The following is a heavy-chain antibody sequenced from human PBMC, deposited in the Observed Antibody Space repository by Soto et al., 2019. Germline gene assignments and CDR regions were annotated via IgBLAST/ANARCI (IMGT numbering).Heavy chain of an antibody. J-gene: IGHJ4*02. V-gene: IGHV1-69*02. CDR3: ARHSGSEYYFDY. CDR2: IIPILGIA. CDR1: GGTFSSYT. D-gene: IGHD1-26*01. Sequence: QVQLVQSGAEVKKPGSSVKVSCKASGGTFSSYTISWVRQAPGQGLEWMGRIIPILGIANYAQKFQGRVTITADKSTSTAYMELSSLRSEDTAVYYCARHSGSEYYFDYWGQGTLVTVSS.